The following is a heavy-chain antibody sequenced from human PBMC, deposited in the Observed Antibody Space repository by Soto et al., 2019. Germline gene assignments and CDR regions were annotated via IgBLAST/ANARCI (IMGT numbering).Heavy chain of an antibody. CDR2: IYYSGTT. D-gene: IGHD3-16*01. Sequence: SETLSLTCAVSGDSVSSDNYYWSWIRQPPGKGLEWIGYIYYSGTTNYNSYLKSRLSLSVDMSKNQFSLKLASVTAADTAVYFCASSQRGRTAFTFDYWGQGALVTVSS. CDR1: GDSVSSDNYY. J-gene: IGHJ4*02. CDR3: ASSQRGRTAFTFDY. V-gene: IGHV4-61*01.